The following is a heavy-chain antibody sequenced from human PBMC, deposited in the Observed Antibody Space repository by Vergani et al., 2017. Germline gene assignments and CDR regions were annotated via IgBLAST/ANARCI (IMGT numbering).Heavy chain of an antibody. D-gene: IGHD5-12*01. CDR3: AKDYNIMGALHY. CDR1: GFTFDDYA. Sequence: EVRLVESGGRLVQPGRSLRLSCAASGFTFDDYAMHWVRQIPGKGLEWVSGISWSSDSIGYADSVKGRFSISRDNARNSLYLQMNSLKTEDTGVYYCAKDYNIMGALHYWGQGTLVAVSS. V-gene: IGHV3-9*01. CDR2: ISWSSDSI. J-gene: IGHJ4*02.